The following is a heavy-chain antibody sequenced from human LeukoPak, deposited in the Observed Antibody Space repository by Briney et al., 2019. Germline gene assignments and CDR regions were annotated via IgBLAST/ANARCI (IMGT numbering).Heavy chain of an antibody. CDR1: GFTFSTSA. Sequence: GGSLRLSCAASGFTFSTSAMTWVRQAPGRGLEWVSGISGSGVTDYADSVKGRFTISRDNSKNTLYLQMNSLRAEDTAVYYCAKDLNWGGRWGQGTLVTVSS. CDR3: AKDLNWGGR. CDR2: ISGSGVT. J-gene: IGHJ4*02. V-gene: IGHV3-23*01. D-gene: IGHD7-27*01.